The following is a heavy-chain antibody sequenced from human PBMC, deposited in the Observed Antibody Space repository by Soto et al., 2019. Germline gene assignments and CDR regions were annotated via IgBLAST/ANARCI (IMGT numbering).Heavy chain of an antibody. CDR1: RFTFSTW. Sequence: AGSLRLSCATSRFTFSTWIHWVRQAPGEGLVWVSRISGEGTVTDYAESVKGRFTVSRDIAKSTVFLQMNSLRVEDTAVYYCARIGFLGEGDFWGQGNLVTVSS. CDR3: ARIGFLGEGDF. CDR2: ISGEGTVT. V-gene: IGHV3-74*01. D-gene: IGHD3-16*01. J-gene: IGHJ4*02.